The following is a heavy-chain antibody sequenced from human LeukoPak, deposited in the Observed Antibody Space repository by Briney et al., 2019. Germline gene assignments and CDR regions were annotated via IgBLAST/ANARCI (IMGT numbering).Heavy chain of an antibody. CDR2: ISSSSSTI. D-gene: IGHD5-12*01. V-gene: IGHV3-48*04. Sequence: PGGSLRLSCAASGFTFSSYSMNWVRQAPGKGLEWVSYISSSSSTIYYADSVKGRFTISRDNAKNSLYLQMNSLRAEDTAVYYCARSQWMTDSQIDYWGQGTLVTVSS. CDR3: ARSQWMTDSQIDY. CDR1: GFTFSSYS. J-gene: IGHJ4*02.